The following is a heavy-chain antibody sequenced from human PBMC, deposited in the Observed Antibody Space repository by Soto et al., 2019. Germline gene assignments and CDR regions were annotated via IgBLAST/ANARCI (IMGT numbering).Heavy chain of an antibody. V-gene: IGHV4-34*01. D-gene: IGHD3-3*01. CDR3: ARTGEVFLSGYMYYYYGMDV. CDR2: INHSGST. J-gene: IGHJ6*02. Sequence: SETLSLTCAVYGGSFSGYYWSWIRQPPGKGLEWIGEINHSGSTNYNPSLKSRVTISVDTSKNQFSVKLSSVTAADTAVYYCARTGEVFLSGYMYYYYGMDVWGQGTTVTVCS. CDR1: GGSFSGYY.